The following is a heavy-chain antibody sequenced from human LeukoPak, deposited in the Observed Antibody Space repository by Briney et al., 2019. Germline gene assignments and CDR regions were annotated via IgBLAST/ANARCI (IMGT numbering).Heavy chain of an antibody. V-gene: IGHV4-34*01. CDR1: GGSFSGYY. J-gene: IGHJ3*02. CDR3: AKTRGYSSGWYRDDAFDI. D-gene: IGHD6-19*01. CDR2: INHSGST. Sequence: ESSETLSLTCAVYGGSFSGYYWSWIRQPPGKGLEWIGEINHSGSTNYNPSLKSRVTISVDTSKNQFSLKLSSVTAADTAVYYCAKTRGYSSGWYRDDAFDIWGQGTMVTVSS.